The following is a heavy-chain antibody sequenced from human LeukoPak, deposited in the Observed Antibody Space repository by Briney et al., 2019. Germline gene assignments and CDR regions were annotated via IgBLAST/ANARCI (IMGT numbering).Heavy chain of an antibody. CDR3: AKHSGSYYGFDI. J-gene: IGHJ3*02. D-gene: IGHD1-26*01. CDR2: ISGGGDSR. Sequence: GGSLRLSCAASGFTFSSYAMSWVRQAPGKGLEWVSSISGGGDSRYHADSVKGRCTIPRDNAKTTLYLQMNSLRAEDTAVYYCAKHSGSYYGFDIWGRGTMVTVSS. CDR1: GFTFSSYA. V-gene: IGHV3-23*01.